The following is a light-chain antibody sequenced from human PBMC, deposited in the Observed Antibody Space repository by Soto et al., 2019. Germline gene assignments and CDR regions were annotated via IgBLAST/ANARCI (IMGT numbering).Light chain of an antibody. Sequence: DIQMTQSPSSLSASVGDRVTITCRASQSISSYLNWYQQKPGKAPKLLIYAASSLQSGVPSRFSGSGSGTAFTLTISSLQPEDFATYDCQQGYSTPLTFGGGTKVEIK. V-gene: IGKV1-39*01. J-gene: IGKJ4*01. CDR2: AAS. CDR1: QSISSY. CDR3: QQGYSTPLT.